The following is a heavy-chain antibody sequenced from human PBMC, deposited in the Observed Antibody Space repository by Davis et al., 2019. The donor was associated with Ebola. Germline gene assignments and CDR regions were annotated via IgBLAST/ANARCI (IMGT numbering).Heavy chain of an antibody. CDR2: IYYSGST. V-gene: IGHV4-59*08. Sequence: MPSETLSLTCAVYGGSFSGYYWSWIRQPPGKGLEWIGYIYYSGSTNYNPSLKSRVTISVDTSKNQFSLKLSSVTAADTAVYYCARLKGGCSGGSCGYFDYWGQGTLVTVSS. D-gene: IGHD2-15*01. CDR3: ARLKGGCSGGSCGYFDY. CDR1: GGSFSGYY. J-gene: IGHJ4*02.